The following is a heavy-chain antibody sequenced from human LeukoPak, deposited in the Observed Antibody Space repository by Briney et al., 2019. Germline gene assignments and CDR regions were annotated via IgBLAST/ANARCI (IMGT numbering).Heavy chain of an antibody. CDR3: ARAMDYGSGSYYPSDKIYYYYYYGMDV. D-gene: IGHD3-10*01. Sequence: GASVKVSCKASGYTFTSYAMNWVRQAPGQGLEWMGWINTNTGNPTYAQGFTGRFVFSLDTSVSTAYLQISSLKAEDTAVYYCARAMDYGSGSYYPSDKIYYYYYYGMDVWGQGTTVTVSS. CDR2: INTNTGNP. J-gene: IGHJ6*02. V-gene: IGHV7-4-1*02. CDR1: GYTFTSYA.